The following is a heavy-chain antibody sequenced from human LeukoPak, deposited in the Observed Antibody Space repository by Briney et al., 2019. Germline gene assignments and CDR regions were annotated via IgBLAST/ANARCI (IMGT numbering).Heavy chain of an antibody. CDR2: IIPILGIA. J-gene: IGHJ5*02. CDR3: ARERELKAGQLPRFDP. D-gene: IGHD1-26*01. V-gene: IGHV1-69*04. CDR1: GGTFSSYA. Sequence: RAASVKVSCKASGGTFSSYAISWVRQAPGQGLEWMGRIIPILGIANYAQKFQGRVTITADKSTSTAYMELSSLRSEDTAVYYCARERELKAGQLPRFDPWGQGTLVTVSS.